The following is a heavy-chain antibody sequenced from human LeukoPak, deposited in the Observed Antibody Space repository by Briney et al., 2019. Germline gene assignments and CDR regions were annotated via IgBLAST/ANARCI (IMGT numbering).Heavy chain of an antibody. CDR1: GCSISSYY. CDR2: IYYSGST. Sequence: SETLSLTCTVPGCSISSYYWSWIRQPPGKGLDWIGYIYYSGSTNYNPSLKSRVTISVDTSKNQFSLKLSSVTAADTAVYYCARGGGSGTYYYYMDVWGKGTTVTISS. V-gene: IGHV4-59*01. D-gene: IGHD6-19*01. J-gene: IGHJ6*03. CDR3: ARGGGSGTYYYYMDV.